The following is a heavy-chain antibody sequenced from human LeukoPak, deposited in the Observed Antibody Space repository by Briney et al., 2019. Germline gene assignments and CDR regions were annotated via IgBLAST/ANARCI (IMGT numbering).Heavy chain of an antibody. V-gene: IGHV1-2*02. D-gene: IGHD1-26*01. Sequence: ASVKVSCKASGYTFTGYYMHWVRQAPGQGLEWMGWINPNSGGTNYAQKFQGRVTMTRDTSISTAYMELSRLRSDDTAVYYCARVLKSREGRRCDYWGQGTLVTVSS. CDR2: INPNSGGT. J-gene: IGHJ4*02. CDR3: ARVLKSREGRRCDY. CDR1: GYTFTGYY.